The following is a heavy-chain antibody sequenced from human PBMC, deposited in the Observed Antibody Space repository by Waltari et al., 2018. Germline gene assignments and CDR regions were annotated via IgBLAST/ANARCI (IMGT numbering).Heavy chain of an antibody. J-gene: IGHJ4*02. CDR3: ARDSGKSWAQGRAFDY. CDR1: GYTFTSYA. Sequence: QVQLVQSGSELKKPGASVKVSCKDSGYTFTSYAINWVRQAPRQGLEWMGWINTNTGNPTYAQGFTGRFVFSLDTSVSTAYLQISSLKAEDTAVYYCARDSGKSWAQGRAFDYWGQGTLVTVSS. V-gene: IGHV7-4-1*02. CDR2: INTNTGNP. D-gene: IGHD3-10*01.